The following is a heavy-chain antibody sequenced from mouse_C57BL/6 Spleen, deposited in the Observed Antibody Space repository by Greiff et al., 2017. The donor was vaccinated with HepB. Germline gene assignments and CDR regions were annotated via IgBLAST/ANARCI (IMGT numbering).Heavy chain of an antibody. Sequence: EVKLVDSGGDLVKPGGSLKLSCAASGFTFSSYGMSWVRQTPDKRLEWVATISSGGSYTYYPDSVKGRFTISRDNAKNTLYLQMSSLKSEDTAMYYCARQGTWLFAYWGQGTLVTVSA. CDR1: GFTFSSYG. CDR3: ARQGTWLFAY. J-gene: IGHJ3*01. V-gene: IGHV5-6*01. CDR2: ISSGGSYT.